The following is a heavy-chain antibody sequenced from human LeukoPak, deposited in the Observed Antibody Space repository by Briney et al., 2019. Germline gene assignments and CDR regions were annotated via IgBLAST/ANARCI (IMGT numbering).Heavy chain of an antibody. CDR2: IYYSGST. V-gene: IGHV4-39*07. CDR3: ARGLENYYGSGSYYLYYFDY. D-gene: IGHD3-10*01. J-gene: IGHJ4*02. CDR1: GGSISSSSYY. Sequence: SETLSLTCTVSGGSISSSSYYWGWIRQPPGKGLEWIGSIYYSGSTYYSPSLKSRVTISLDTSKNQFSLKLSSVTAADTAVYYCARGLENYYGSGSYYLYYFDYWGQGTLVTVSS.